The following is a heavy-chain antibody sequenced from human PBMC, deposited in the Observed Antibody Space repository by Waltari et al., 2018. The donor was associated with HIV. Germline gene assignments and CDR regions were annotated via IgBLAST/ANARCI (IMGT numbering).Heavy chain of an antibody. J-gene: IGHJ3*02. CDR1: GVAVGSSS. Sequence: VQLAASGGGMVKTGGSLWCSCAASGVAVGSSSMNWGRKAPEWIASISSSSNYVNYADSLKGRFTISRDNGKNSLYLQMNSLRAEDTAVYYCARDLVEGFYYDSSGYYFDAFDIWGQGTMVTVSS. D-gene: IGHD3-22*01. CDR2: ISSSSNYV. CDR3: ARDLVEGFYYDSSGYYFDAFDI. V-gene: IGHV3-21*01.